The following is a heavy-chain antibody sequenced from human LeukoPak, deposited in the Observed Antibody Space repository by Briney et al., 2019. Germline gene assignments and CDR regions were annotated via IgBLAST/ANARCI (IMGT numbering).Heavy chain of an antibody. J-gene: IGHJ5*02. Sequence: KPGESLKISCKGSGYSFTSYWIGLVRQMPGKGLEWMGIIYPDDSDTRYSPSFQGQVTISADKSISTAYLQWSSLKASDTAMYYCARHIRGIAVGPNWFDPWGQGTLVTVSS. CDR1: GYSFTSYW. CDR3: ARHIRGIAVGPNWFDP. CDR2: IYPDDSDT. V-gene: IGHV5-51*01. D-gene: IGHD6-19*01.